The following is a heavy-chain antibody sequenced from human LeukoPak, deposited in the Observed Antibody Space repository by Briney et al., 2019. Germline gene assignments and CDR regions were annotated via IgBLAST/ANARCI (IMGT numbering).Heavy chain of an antibody. CDR3: ARGGGITVTTPRWFDY. J-gene: IGHJ4*02. Sequence: SQTLSLTCTVSGGSISCGGYYWSWIRQHPGKGLEWIGYIYYSGSTYYNPSLKSRVTISVDTSKNQFSLKLSSVTAADTAVYYCARGGGITVTTPRWFDYWGQGTLVTVSS. V-gene: IGHV4-31*03. CDR2: IYYSGST. CDR1: GGSISCGGYY. D-gene: IGHD4-17*01.